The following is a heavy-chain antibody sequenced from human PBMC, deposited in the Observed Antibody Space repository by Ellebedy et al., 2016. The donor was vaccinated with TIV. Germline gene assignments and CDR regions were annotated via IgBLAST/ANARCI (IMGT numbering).Heavy chain of an antibody. D-gene: IGHD2-2*01. V-gene: IGHV1-69*13. CDR3: AREGYCSSTSCPFDY. CDR2: IIPIFGTA. CDR1: GGTFSSYA. J-gene: IGHJ4*02. Sequence: SVKVSCXASGGTFSSYAISWVRQAPGQGLEWMGGIIPIFGTANYAQKFQGRVTITADESTSTAYMELSSLRSEDTAVYYCAREGYCSSTSCPFDYWGQGTLVTVSS.